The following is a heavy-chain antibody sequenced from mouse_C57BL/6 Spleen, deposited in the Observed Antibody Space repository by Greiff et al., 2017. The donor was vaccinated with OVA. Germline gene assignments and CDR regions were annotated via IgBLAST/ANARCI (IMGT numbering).Heavy chain of an antibody. J-gene: IGHJ4*01. CDR2: INPNNGGT. V-gene: IGHV1-26*01. CDR3: ARFSSYDAMDY. CDR1: GYTFTDYY. Sequence: EVQLQQSGPELVKPGASVKISCKASGYTFTDYYMNWVMQSHGKSLEWIGDINPNNGGTSYNQKFKGKATLTVDKSSSTAYMELRSLTSEDSAVYYCARFSSYDAMDYWGQGTSVTVSS. D-gene: IGHD1-1*01.